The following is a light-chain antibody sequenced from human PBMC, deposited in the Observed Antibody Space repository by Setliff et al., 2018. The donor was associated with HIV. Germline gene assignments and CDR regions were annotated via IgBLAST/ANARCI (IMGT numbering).Light chain of an antibody. CDR1: SSDVGGYNY. V-gene: IGLV2-11*01. CDR3: CSYAFKYTLI. CDR2: DVD. Sequence: QSVLAQPASVSGSPGQSITISCTGISSDVGGYNYVSWYQQHPGKAPKLIISDVDKRPSGVPDRFSGSKSGDTASLTISGLQAEDEADYYCCSYAFKYTLIFGIGTKVTV. J-gene: IGLJ1*01.